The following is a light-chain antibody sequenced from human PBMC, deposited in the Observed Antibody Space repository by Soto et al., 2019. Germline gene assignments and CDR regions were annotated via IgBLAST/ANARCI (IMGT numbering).Light chain of an antibody. Sequence: QSALTQPDSVSGSPGQSITISCTGTSRDVNAYNYVSWYPQHPGKAPKLMIYDVSTRPSGVSNLFSGSKSGNTASLTISGLQAEDEAYYYCSSFTTVSTVVFGGGTKLTVL. CDR2: DVS. V-gene: IGLV2-14*03. J-gene: IGLJ3*02. CDR1: SRDVNAYNY. CDR3: SSFTTVSTVV.